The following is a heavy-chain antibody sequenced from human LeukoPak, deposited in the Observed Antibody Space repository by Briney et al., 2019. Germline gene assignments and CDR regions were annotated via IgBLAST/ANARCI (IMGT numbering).Heavy chain of an antibody. D-gene: IGHD6-13*01. J-gene: IGHJ4*02. V-gene: IGHV3-23*01. Sequence: GGSLRLSCAASGFTFNNYAMNWVRQAPGKGLEWVSAISGSGSRTYYADFVKGRFTISRDNSKNTLYLQMNSLRAEDTAVYYCAKKAAAYFDYWGQGTLVTVSS. CDR1: GFTFNNYA. CDR2: ISGSGSRT. CDR3: AKKAAAYFDY.